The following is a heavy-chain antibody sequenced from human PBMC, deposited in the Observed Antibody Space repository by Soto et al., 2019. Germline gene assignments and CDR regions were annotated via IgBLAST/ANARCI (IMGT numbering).Heavy chain of an antibody. CDR3: ARESEDLTSNFDY. V-gene: IGHV3-21*01. Sequence: PGGSLRLSCAASGFTFSRYSMNWVRQAPGKGLEWVSSISSTTNYIYYADSMKGRFTVSRDNAKNSVYLDMNSLSAEDTAVYSCARESEDLTSNFDYWGQGTLVTVSS. J-gene: IGHJ4*02. CDR1: GFTFSRYS. CDR2: ISSTTNYI.